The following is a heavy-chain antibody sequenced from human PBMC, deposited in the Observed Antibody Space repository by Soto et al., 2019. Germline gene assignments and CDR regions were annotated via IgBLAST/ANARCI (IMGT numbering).Heavy chain of an antibody. J-gene: IGHJ4*02. V-gene: IGHV4-59*01. CDR3: ARAVLYDSIGYYLLN. CDR1: GGSISSYY. Sequence: SETLSLSCTVSGGSISSYYWSWIRQPPGKGLEWIGYIYYSGSTNYNPSLKSRVTISVDTSKNQLSLKLSSVTAADTAVYFCARAVLYDSIGYYLLNWGQGSLVTVSS. CDR2: IYYSGST. D-gene: IGHD3-22*01.